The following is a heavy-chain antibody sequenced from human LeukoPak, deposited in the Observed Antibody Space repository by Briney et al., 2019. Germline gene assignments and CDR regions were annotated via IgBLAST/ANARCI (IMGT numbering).Heavy chain of an antibody. V-gene: IGHV3-30-3*01. Sequence: GGSLRLSCAASGFTFSSYAMHWVRQAPGKGLEWVAVISYDGSNKYYADSVKGRFTISRDNSKNTLYLQMNSLRAEDTAVYYCAGPYYVNYYGMDVWGQGTTVTVSS. D-gene: IGHD3-22*01. CDR2: ISYDGSNK. J-gene: IGHJ6*02. CDR1: GFTFSSYA. CDR3: AGPYYVNYYGMDV.